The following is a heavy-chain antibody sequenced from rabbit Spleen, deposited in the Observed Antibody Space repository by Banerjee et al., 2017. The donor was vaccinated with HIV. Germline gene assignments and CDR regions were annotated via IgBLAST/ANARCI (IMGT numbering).Heavy chain of an antibody. CDR1: GVSLSDKDV. V-gene: IGHV1S45*01. CDR2: VNTITGKS. Sequence: EQLEESGGGLVKPEGSLTLTCKASGVSLSDKDVMCWVRQAPGKGLEWIACVNTITGKSVYASWAKGRFIMSRTSSTTVTLQMTSLTVADTATYFCARDTGSSFSSYGMDLWGQGTLVTVS. J-gene: IGHJ6*01. D-gene: IGHD8-1*01. CDR3: ARDTGSSFSSYGMDL.